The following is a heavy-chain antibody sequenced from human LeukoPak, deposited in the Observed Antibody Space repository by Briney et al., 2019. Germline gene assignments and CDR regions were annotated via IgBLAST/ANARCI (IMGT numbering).Heavy chain of an antibody. CDR2: ISSSGST. V-gene: IGHV4-61*02. Sequence: PSETLSLTCTVSGDSISSVDYYWSWIRQPAGKGLEWIGRISSSGSTNYNPSLKSRVTISVDTSKNLFSLKLSSVTAADTAVYFCARGPYSYDSSGAFDIWGQGTMVTVSS. J-gene: IGHJ3*02. CDR3: ARGPYSYDSSGAFDI. D-gene: IGHD3-22*01. CDR1: GDSISSVDYY.